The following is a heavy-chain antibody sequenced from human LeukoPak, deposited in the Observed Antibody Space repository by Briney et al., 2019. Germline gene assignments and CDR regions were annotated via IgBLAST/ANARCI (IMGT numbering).Heavy chain of an antibody. J-gene: IGHJ4*02. CDR1: GFSFSITW. CDR3: ARDWYHAIDY. Sequence: PGGSLRLSCAASGFSFSITWMHWVRQPPGQGLVWVARITSDGTSTSYAESVKGRFTISRDNDKNTLYLQMNSLRAEDTAVYYCARDWYHAIDYWGQGTLVTVSS. D-gene: IGHD2-2*01. CDR2: ITSDGTST. V-gene: IGHV3-74*03.